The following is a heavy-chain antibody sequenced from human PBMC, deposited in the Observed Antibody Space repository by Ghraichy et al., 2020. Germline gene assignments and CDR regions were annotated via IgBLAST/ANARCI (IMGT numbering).Heavy chain of an antibody. CDR1: GGSFSGYY. J-gene: IGHJ4*02. D-gene: IGHD5-12*01. V-gene: IGHV4-34*01. CDR2: INHSGST. CDR3: ARGIHPSPDPNIVPTILSGYYFDY. Sequence: SQTLSLTCAVYGGSFSGYYWSWIRQPPGKGLEWIGEINHSGSTNYNPSLKSRVTISVDTSKNQFSLKLSSVTAADTAVYYCARGIHPSPDPNIVPTILSGYYFDYWGQGTLVTVSS.